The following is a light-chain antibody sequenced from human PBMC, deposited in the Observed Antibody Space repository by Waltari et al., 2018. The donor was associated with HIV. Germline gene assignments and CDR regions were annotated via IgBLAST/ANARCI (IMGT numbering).Light chain of an antibody. CDR1: ALPKQY. J-gene: IGLJ3*02. CDR2: KDT. V-gene: IGLV3-25*03. Sequence: SYELTQPPSVSVSPGQTARLTCSGDALPKQYAYWYQQRPGQARVLVIYKDTERPSGIPERFSGSSSGTTATLTIIGVQAQDEADYHCQSADSNASLWVFGGGTKLTVL. CDR3: QSADSNASLWV.